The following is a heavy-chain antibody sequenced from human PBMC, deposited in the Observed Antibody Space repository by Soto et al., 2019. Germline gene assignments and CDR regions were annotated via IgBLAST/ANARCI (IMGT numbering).Heavy chain of an antibody. Sequence: SETLSLTCAVYGGSFSGYYWSWIRQPPGKGLEWIGEINHSGSTNYNPSLKSRVTISVDTSKNQFSLKLSSVTAADTAVYYCARDQQYYYDSSGYYPDAFDIWGQGTMVTVSS. D-gene: IGHD3-22*01. V-gene: IGHV4-34*01. CDR2: INHSGST. CDR3: ARDQQYYYDSSGYYPDAFDI. CDR1: GGSFSGYY. J-gene: IGHJ3*02.